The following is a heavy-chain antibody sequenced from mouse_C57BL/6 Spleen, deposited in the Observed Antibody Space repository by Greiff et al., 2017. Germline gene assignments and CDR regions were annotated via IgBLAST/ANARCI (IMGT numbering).Heavy chain of an antibody. Sequence: VKLVESGGGLVKPGGSLKLSCAASGFTFSSYAMSWVRQTPEKRLEWVATISDGGSYTYYPDNVKGRFTISRDNAKNNLYLQMSHLKSEDTAMYYCARDQLGRWYFDVWGTGTTVTVSS. J-gene: IGHJ1*03. CDR2: ISDGGSYT. CDR1: GFTFSSYA. CDR3: ARDQLGRWYFDV. D-gene: IGHD4-1*02. V-gene: IGHV5-4*01.